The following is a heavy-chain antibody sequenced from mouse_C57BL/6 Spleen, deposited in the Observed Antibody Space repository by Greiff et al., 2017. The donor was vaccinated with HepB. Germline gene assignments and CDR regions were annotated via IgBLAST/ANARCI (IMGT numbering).Heavy chain of an antibody. D-gene: IGHD1-1*01. J-gene: IGHJ1*03. CDR2: INYDGSST. CDR3: ARGDLLRYFDV. CDR1: GFTFSDYY. V-gene: IGHV5-16*01. Sequence: DVKLVESEGGLVQPGSSMKLSCTASGFTFSDYYMAWVRQVPEKGLEWVANINYDGSSTYYLDSLKSRFIISRDNAKNILYLQMSSLKSEDTSTYYCARGDLLRYFDVWGTGTTVTVSS.